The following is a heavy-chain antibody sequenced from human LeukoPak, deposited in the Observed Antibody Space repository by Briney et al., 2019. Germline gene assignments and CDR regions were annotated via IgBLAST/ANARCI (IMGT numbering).Heavy chain of an antibody. V-gene: IGHV1-8*01. CDR1: GYTFTSYD. CDR2: MNPNSGNT. CDR3: ARGRFHYYGSGSSLFLNY. Sequence: ASVKVSCKASGYTFTSYDINWVRQATGQGLEWMGWMNPNSGNTGYARNFQGRVTMTRDTSISTAYMELSSLRSEDTAVYYCARGRFHYYGSGSSLFLNYWGQGTLVTVSS. D-gene: IGHD3-10*01. J-gene: IGHJ4*02.